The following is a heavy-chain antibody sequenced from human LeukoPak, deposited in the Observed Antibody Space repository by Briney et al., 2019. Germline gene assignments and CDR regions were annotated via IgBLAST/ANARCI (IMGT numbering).Heavy chain of an antibody. CDR2: IYYTGDT. CDR3: VRFPAKKAD. CDR1: NGSISNYY. J-gene: IGHJ4*02. Sequence: SETLSLTCTVSNGSISNYYWSWIRQPPGKGLEWIGYIYYTGDTNYTPSLKSRVTISADMSKNQFSLNLTSMTAADTAVYYCVRFPAKKADWGQGTLVTVSS. D-gene: IGHD2-2*01. V-gene: IGHV4-59*08.